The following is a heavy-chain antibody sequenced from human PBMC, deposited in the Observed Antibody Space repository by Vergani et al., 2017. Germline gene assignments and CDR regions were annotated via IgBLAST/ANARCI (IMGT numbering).Heavy chain of an antibody. CDR2: IYSGGST. CDR1: GFTVSSNY. V-gene: IGHV3-53*02. CDR3: ARDSGGSSTYYYYYGMDV. J-gene: IGHJ6*02. Sequence: EVQLVETGGGLIQPGGSLRLSCAASGFTVSSNYMSWVRQAPGKGLEWASVIYSGGSTYYADSVKGRFTISRDNSKNTLYLQMNSLRAEDTAVYYCARDSGGSSTYYYYYGMDVWGQGTTVTVSS. D-gene: IGHD6-6*01.